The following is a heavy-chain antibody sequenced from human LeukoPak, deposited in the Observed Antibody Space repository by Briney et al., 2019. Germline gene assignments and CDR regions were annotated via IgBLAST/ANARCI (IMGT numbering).Heavy chain of an antibody. V-gene: IGHV1-2*02. J-gene: IGHJ4*02. D-gene: IGHD5-18*01. CDR3: ARVPDGYSYGYVDY. CDR2: INPNSGGT. Sequence: GASVKVSCKASGYTFTSYDIHWVRQATGQGLEWMGWINPNSGGTNYAQKFQGRVTMTRDTSISTAYMELSRLRSDDTAVYYCARVPDGYSYGYVDYWGQGTLVTVSS. CDR1: GYTFTSYD.